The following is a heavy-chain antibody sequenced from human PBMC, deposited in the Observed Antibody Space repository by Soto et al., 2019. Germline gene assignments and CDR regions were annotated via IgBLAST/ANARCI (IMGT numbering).Heavy chain of an antibody. J-gene: IGHJ4*02. V-gene: IGHV1-2*02. D-gene: IGHD2-2*01. CDR2: INPNSGGT. Sequence: ASVKVSCKASGHTFTGYYMHWVRQAPGQGLEWMGWINPNSGGTNYAQKFQGRVTISADKSINTAYLHWSSLKASDTAIYYCAKHEGYCSTTTCSNFDYWGQGTLVTVSS. CDR3: AKHEGYCSTTTCSNFDY. CDR1: GHTFTGYY.